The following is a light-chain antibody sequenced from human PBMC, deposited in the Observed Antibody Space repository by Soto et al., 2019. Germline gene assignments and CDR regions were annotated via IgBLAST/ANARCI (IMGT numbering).Light chain of an antibody. V-gene: IGKV1-39*01. Sequence: DIQMTQSPSSLSASVGDRVTITCRASQSISSYLNWYQQKPGKAPKLLIYAASSLQSGVPSRFSGSGSGTEFTLTISSLQPDDFATYYCQHCYSYSQAFGRGTKVDIK. CDR2: AAS. CDR1: QSISSY. CDR3: QHCYSYSQA. J-gene: IGKJ1*01.